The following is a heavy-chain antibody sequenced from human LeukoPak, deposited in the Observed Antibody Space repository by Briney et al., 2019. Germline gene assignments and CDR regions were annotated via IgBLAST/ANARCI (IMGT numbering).Heavy chain of an antibody. CDR2: INPSSGGT. D-gene: IGHD3-9*01. Sequence: ASVKVSCKASGYTFTGYYMHWVRQAPGQGLEWMGWINPSSGGTNYAQKFQGRVTMTGDTSISTAYMELSRLRSDDTAVYYCARDDYDILTGYYKGLDYWGQGTLVTVSS. J-gene: IGHJ4*02. V-gene: IGHV1-2*02. CDR3: ARDDYDILTGYYKGLDY. CDR1: GYTFTGYY.